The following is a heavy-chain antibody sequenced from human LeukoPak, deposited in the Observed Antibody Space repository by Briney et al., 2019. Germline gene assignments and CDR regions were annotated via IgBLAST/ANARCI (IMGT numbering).Heavy chain of an antibody. CDR2: ISWNSGSI. D-gene: IGHD2-2*01. CDR1: GFTFDNYA. J-gene: IGHJ4*02. Sequence: GRSLRLSCAASGFTFDNYAMHWVRQAPGKGLEWVSGISWNSGSIGYADSVRGRFTISRDNSKNTLYLQMNSLRAEDTVVYYCANLRGYCSSTSCYPHSNWGQGTLVTVSS. CDR3: ANLRGYCSSTSCYPHSN. V-gene: IGHV3-9*01.